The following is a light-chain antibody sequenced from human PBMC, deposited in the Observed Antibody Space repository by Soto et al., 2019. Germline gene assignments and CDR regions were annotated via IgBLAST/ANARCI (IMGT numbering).Light chain of an antibody. CDR3: GSWDSNLSAGV. Sequence: QSVLTQPPSVSAAPGQKVTLSCSGSSANIGSNYVSWYQQVPGTAPKLLIFEDHKRPSEIPDRFSGSKSGTSATLDITGLQTGDEADYYCGSWDSNLSAGVFGGGTKLTVL. CDR2: EDH. J-gene: IGLJ3*02. CDR1: SANIGSNY. V-gene: IGLV1-51*02.